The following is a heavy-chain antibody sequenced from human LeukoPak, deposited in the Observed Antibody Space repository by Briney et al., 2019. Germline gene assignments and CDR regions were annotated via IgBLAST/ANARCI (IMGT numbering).Heavy chain of an antibody. Sequence: QSGGSLRLSCAASGFTFSNSAVSWVRQAPGKGLEWVSGITGDGDRTYYADSVKGRFTISRDNSKNTLWLRMNSLRADDTAVYYCAIVCWSLVNVWGKGTTVTVSS. J-gene: IGHJ6*04. CDR2: ITGDGDRT. D-gene: IGHD3-10*02. CDR3: AIVCWSLVNV. V-gene: IGHV3-23*01. CDR1: GFTFSNSA.